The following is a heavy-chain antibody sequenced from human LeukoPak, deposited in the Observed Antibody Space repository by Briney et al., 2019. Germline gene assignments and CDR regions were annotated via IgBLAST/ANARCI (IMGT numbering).Heavy chain of an antibody. D-gene: IGHD3-16*01. CDR3: ARGGGLDV. CDR2: IKQDGSKK. V-gene: IGHV3-7*03. Sequence: GGSLRLSCAASGFTFSSYWMTWVRQAPGKGLEWVANIKQDGSKKNYVGSVKGRFTISRDNAKNSLYLQMNSLRAEDTAVYYCARGGGLDVWGQGATVTVSS. CDR1: GFTFSSYW. J-gene: IGHJ6*02.